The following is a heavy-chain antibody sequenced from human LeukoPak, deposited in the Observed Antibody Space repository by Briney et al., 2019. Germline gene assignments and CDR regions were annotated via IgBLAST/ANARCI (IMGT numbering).Heavy chain of an antibody. CDR1: GGSISSYY. CDR2: IFTSGST. V-gene: IGHV4-4*09. D-gene: IGHD1-26*01. CDR3: ARHGSVLSPLNV. J-gene: IGHJ6*04. Sequence: SETLSLTCTVSGGSISSYYWSWIRQPPGKGLEWIGYIFTSGSTNYNPSLRSRATTSVDTSKNQFSLTLSSVTAADTAVYYCARHGSVLSPLNVWGKGTTVTVSS.